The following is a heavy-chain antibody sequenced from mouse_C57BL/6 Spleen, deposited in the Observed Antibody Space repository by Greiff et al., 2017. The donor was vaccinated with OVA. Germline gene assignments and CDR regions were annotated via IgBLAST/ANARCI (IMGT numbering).Heavy chain of an antibody. D-gene: IGHD2-2*01. Sequence: VQLQQSGAELVRPGSSVKMSCKTSGYTFTSYGINWVKQRPGQGLEWIGYIYIGNGYTEYNEKFKGKATLTSDTSSSTAYMQLSSLTSEDSAVYYCARSDYGYDVEYFDVWGTGTTVTVSS. V-gene: IGHV1-58*01. J-gene: IGHJ1*03. CDR1: GYTFTSYG. CDR3: ARSDYGYDVEYFDV. CDR2: IYIGNGYT.